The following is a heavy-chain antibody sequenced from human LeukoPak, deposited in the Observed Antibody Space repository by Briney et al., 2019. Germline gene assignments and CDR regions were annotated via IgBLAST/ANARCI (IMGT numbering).Heavy chain of an antibody. Sequence: ASVKVSCKVSGYTLTELSMHWVRQAPGQGLEWMGWISAYNGNTNYAQKLQGRVTMTTDTSTSTAYMELRSLRSDDTAVYYCARDHPGNYYDILTGYYKGWDYFDYWGQGTLVTVSS. CDR3: ARDHPGNYYDILTGYYKGWDYFDY. V-gene: IGHV1-18*01. J-gene: IGHJ4*02. CDR1: GYTLTELS. CDR2: ISAYNGNT. D-gene: IGHD3-9*01.